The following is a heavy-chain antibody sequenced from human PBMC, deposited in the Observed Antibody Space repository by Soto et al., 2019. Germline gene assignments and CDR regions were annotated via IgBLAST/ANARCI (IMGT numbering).Heavy chain of an antibody. V-gene: IGHV3-48*02. J-gene: IGHJ4*02. D-gene: IGHD3-22*01. CDR2: ISSSRSTI. CDR1: GFTFSSYS. CDR3: ARDNQYYSDSSAYFLIDS. Sequence: GGPLRLSCAASGFTFSSYSMNWVLQAPGKGLEWLSYISSSRSTIYYADSVKGRFTISRYNAKTSLYLQMNSLRDEDTPVYYSARDNQYYSDSSAYFLIDSWRQRTPVTVSS.